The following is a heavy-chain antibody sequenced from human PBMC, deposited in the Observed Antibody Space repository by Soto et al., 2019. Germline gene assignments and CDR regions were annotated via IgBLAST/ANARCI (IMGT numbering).Heavy chain of an antibody. Sequence: GGSLRLSCAASGFTFSGSAMHWVRQASGKGLEWVGRIRSKANSYATAYAASVKGRFTISRDDSKNTAYLQMNSLKTEDTAVYYCTKGGYSSYGWFDPWGQGTLVTVSS. D-gene: IGHD5-18*01. CDR2: IRSKANSYAT. CDR1: GFTFSGSA. J-gene: IGHJ5*02. V-gene: IGHV3-73*01. CDR3: TKGGYSSYGWFDP.